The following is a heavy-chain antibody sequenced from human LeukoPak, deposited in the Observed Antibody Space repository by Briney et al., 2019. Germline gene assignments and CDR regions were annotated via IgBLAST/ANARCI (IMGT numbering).Heavy chain of an antibody. Sequence: NPSETLSLTCTVSGGSISSSSYYWGWIRQPPGKGLEWIGEISHSGSTNYNPSLKSRVTISVDTSKNQFSLKLSSVTAADTAVYYCARRSILRYFDWFYAWGQGTLVTVSS. CDR2: ISHSGST. CDR3: ARRSILRYFDWFYA. D-gene: IGHD3-9*01. CDR1: GGSISSSSYY. V-gene: IGHV4-39*07. J-gene: IGHJ5*02.